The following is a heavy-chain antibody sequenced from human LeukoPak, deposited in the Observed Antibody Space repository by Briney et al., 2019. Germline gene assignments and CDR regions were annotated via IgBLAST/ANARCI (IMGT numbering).Heavy chain of an antibody. CDR1: GFTFSSYA. CDR2: ISYDGSNK. CDR3: AIRKSYCSGGSCPYFDY. Sequence: SGGSLRLSCAASGFTFSSYAMHWVRQAPGKGLEWVAVISYDGSNKYYADSVKGRFTISRDNSKNTLYLQMNSLIAEDTAVYDCAIRKSYCSGGSCPYFDYWGQGTLVTVSS. V-gene: IGHV3-30-3*01. J-gene: IGHJ4*02. D-gene: IGHD2-15*01.